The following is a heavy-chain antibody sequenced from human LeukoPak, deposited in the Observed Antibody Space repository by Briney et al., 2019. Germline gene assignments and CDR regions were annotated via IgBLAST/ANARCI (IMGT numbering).Heavy chain of an antibody. CDR2: ISYDGSNK. J-gene: IGHJ3*02. V-gene: IGHV3-30*18. D-gene: IGHD3-3*01. Sequence: GGSLRLSCAASGFTFSSYAMSWVRQAPGKGLEWVAVISYDGSNKYYADSVKGRFTISRDNSKNTLYLQMNSLRAEDTAVYYCAKDVTITIFGVAPPDDAFDIWGQGTMVTVSS. CDR1: GFTFSSYA. CDR3: AKDVTITIFGVAPPDDAFDI.